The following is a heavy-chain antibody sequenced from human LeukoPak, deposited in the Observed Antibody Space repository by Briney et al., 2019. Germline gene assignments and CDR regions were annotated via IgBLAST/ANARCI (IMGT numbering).Heavy chain of an antibody. J-gene: IGHJ3*02. CDR3: ARAAREVLRFLEWLSPAAFDI. V-gene: IGHV4-59*01. Sequence: SETLSLTCTVSGGSISSYYWSLIRQPPGKGLEWIGYIYYSGSTNYNPSLKSRVTISVDTSKNQFSLKLSSVTAADTAVYYCARAAREVLRFLEWLSPAAFDIWGQGTMVTVSS. CDR2: IYYSGST. D-gene: IGHD3-3*01. CDR1: GGSISSYY.